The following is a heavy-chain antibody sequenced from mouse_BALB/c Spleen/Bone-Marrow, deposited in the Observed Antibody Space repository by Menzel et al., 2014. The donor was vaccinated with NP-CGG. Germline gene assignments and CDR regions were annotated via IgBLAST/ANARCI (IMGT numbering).Heavy chain of an antibody. CDR2: IYPGDGDT. CDR3: ARETYGNAWFAY. D-gene: IGHD2-1*01. Sequence: VMLVESGAELVRPGSSVKISCKASGYAFSSYWMSWVKQRPGQGLEWIGQIYPGDGDTYYNGKFKGKATLTADNSSSTAYMQLSSLTSEDSAVYFCARETYGNAWFAYWGQGTLVTVSA. CDR1: GYAFSSYW. V-gene: IGHV1-80*01. J-gene: IGHJ3*01.